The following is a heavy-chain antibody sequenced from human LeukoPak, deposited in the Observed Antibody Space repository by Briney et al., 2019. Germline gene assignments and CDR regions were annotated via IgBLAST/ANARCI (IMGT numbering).Heavy chain of an antibody. CDR1: GGTFSSYA. CDR2: INPSGGST. J-gene: IGHJ6*02. V-gene: IGHV1-46*01. D-gene: IGHD4-17*01. Sequence: ASVKVSCKASGGTFSSYAISWVRQAPGQGPEWMGIINPSGGSTSYAQKFQGRVTMTRDTSTSTVYMELSSLRSEDTAVYYCARDRDYGDYVRYYYYYGMDVWGQGTTVTVSS. CDR3: ARDRDYGDYVRYYYYYGMDV.